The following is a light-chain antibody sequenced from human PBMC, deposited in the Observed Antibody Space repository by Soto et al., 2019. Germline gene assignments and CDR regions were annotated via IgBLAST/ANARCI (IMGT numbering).Light chain of an antibody. Sequence: DIQMTQSPSSLSASVVDRVTITCRASQGISNYLAWYQQKPGKVPKLLIYAASTLQSGVPSRFSGSGSGTDFTLTISSLQPEDVATYYCQRYNSAPWAVAQGTKVEIK. CDR3: QRYNSAPWA. J-gene: IGKJ1*01. CDR2: AAS. V-gene: IGKV1-27*01. CDR1: QGISNY.